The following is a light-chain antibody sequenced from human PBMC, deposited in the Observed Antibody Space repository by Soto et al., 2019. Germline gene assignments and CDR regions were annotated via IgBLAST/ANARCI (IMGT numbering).Light chain of an antibody. J-gene: IGKJ1*01. CDR2: GAS. V-gene: IGKV3-15*01. CDR3: QQYNNWPPQWT. Sequence: EIVMTQSPATLSVSPGERAALSCRASQSVSSNLAWYQQKPGQAPRLLTYGASTRATGIPARFSGSGSGTEFTLTISSLQSEDFAVYYCQQYNNWPPQWTFGQGTKVDI. CDR1: QSVSSN.